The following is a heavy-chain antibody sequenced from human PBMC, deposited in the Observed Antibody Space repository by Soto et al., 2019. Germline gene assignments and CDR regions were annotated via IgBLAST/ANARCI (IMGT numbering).Heavy chain of an antibody. Sequence: PSETLSLTCTVSGGSISNRSYYWGWIRQPPGKGLEWIGSIYYSGSTYFNPSLKSRITISVDTSNNQFLLTLSSVTAPDTAVYYCASHDYNNYGQRIDSWGQGNLVTVS. CDR3: ASHDYNNYGQRIDS. CDR2: IYYSGST. D-gene: IGHD4-4*01. J-gene: IGHJ4*02. V-gene: IGHV4-39*01. CDR1: GGSISNRSYY.